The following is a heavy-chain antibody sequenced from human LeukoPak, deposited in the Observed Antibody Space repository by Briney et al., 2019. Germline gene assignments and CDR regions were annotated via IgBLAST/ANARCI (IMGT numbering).Heavy chain of an antibody. CDR2: INPYSGGT. CDR1: GYTFIGYY. V-gene: IGHV1-2*02. J-gene: IGHJ3*02. D-gene: IGHD1-7*01. Sequence: GASVKVSCKASGYTFIGYYIHWVRQAPGQGLEWMGWINPYSGGTTYAQTFQGRVTMTRDTSISTVYMELIALRSDDTAVYYCARDRTLNSDAFDIWGQGTMVTVSS. CDR3: ARDRTLNSDAFDI.